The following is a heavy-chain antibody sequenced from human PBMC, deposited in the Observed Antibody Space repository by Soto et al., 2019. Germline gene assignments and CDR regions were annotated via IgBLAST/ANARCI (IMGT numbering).Heavy chain of an antibody. J-gene: IGHJ4*02. V-gene: IGHV3-74*01. Sequence: PGGSLRLSCAASGFTLSTYWMHWVRQVPGKGLVWVSRINTDGTSTNYADSVKGRFTISRDNAKNTLYLQMNSLTAEDTAVYYCASPRYDGSGTPFDHWGQGT. CDR1: GFTLSTYW. CDR3: ASPRYDGSGTPFDH. CDR2: INTDGTST. D-gene: IGHD3-22*01.